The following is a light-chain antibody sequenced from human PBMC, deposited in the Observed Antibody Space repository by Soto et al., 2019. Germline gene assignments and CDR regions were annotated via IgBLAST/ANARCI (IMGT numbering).Light chain of an antibody. J-gene: IGLJ2*01. V-gene: IGLV2-14*01. CDR3: SSNTSSSNLGV. CDR2: EVS. Sequence: QSALTQPASVSGSPGQSITISCTGTSTDVGGYNYVSWYQHHPGKAPKLMIYEVSNRPSGVSNRFSGSKSGNTASLTISGLLAEDGGDYYLSSNTSSSNLGVFGGGTKLTVL. CDR1: STDVGGYNY.